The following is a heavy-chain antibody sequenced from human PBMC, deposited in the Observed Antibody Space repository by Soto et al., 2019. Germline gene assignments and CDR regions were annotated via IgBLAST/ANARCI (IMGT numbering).Heavy chain of an antibody. CDR1: GGSFNNYY. D-gene: IGHD3-22*01. CDR2: IYSSGSA. J-gene: IGHJ4*02. Sequence: SETLSLTCTVSGGSFNNYYWTWIRQPPGKGLEWIGYIYSSGSAGYNPSLKSRVTVLVDTSKNQFSLKLSSVTAADTAVYYCARAPLGIIVAPDFWGQGTLVTVSS. V-gene: IGHV4-4*08. CDR3: ARAPLGIIVAPDF.